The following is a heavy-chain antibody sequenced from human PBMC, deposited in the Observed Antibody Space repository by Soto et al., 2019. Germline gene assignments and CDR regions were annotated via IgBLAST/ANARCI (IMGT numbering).Heavy chain of an antibody. CDR1: GFTFSSYA. CDR2: LSGNSGTT. D-gene: IGHD3-3*01. Sequence: EVQLLESGGALVQPGGSLRLACAAPGFTFSSYAMTWGRQAPGKGLEWVSALSGNSGTTYSADSVKGRFTISRDNSRKTLYLQMSSLEDEDTALYYCAKCSKFTIFSANDFWGQGTLVTVSS. CDR3: AKCSKFTIFSANDF. J-gene: IGHJ4*02. V-gene: IGHV3-23*01.